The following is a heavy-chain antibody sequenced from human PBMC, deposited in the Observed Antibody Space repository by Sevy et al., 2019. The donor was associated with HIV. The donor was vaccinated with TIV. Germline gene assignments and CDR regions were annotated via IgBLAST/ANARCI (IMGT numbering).Heavy chain of an antibody. J-gene: IGHJ3*02. Sequence: GGSLRLSCAASGFTFSNAWMSWVREAPGKGLEWVGRIKSKTDGGTTDYAAPVKGRFTISRDDSKNTLYLQMNSLKTEDTAVYYCTSSSTSNKWGDYGGYDAFDIWGQGTMVTVSS. D-gene: IGHD2-2*01. V-gene: IGHV3-15*01. CDR2: IKSKTDGGTT. CDR1: GFTFSNAW. CDR3: TSSSTSNKWGDYGGYDAFDI.